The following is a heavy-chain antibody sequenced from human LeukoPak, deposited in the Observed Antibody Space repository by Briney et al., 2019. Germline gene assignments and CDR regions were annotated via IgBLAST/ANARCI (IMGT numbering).Heavy chain of an antibody. CDR2: IYTSGST. CDR3: ARDYVSPTTWNWFDP. J-gene: IGHJ5*02. V-gene: IGHV4-4*07. Sequence: SETLSVTCTVSGGSISSYYWSWIRQPAGKGLEWIGRIYTSGSTNYNPSLKSRVTVSVDTSKNQFSLKLSSVTAADTAVYYCARDYVSPTTWNWFDPWGQGTLVTVSS. D-gene: IGHD3-16*01. CDR1: GGSISSYY.